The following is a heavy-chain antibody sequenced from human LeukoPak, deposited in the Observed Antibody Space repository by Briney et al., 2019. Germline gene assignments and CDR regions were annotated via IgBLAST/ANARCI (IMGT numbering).Heavy chain of an antibody. V-gene: IGHV3-23*01. CDR2: ISGSGGST. J-gene: IGHJ6*02. CDR1: GFTFSSYT. CDR3: AKGSAATITDYYYGMDV. D-gene: IGHD5-12*01. Sequence: GGSLRLSCAASGFTFSSYTMSWVRQAPGKGLEWVSPISGSGGSTYYSDSVKGRFTISRDNSKDTLYLQMNSLRAEDTAVYYCAKGSAATITDYYYGMDVWGQGTTVTVSS.